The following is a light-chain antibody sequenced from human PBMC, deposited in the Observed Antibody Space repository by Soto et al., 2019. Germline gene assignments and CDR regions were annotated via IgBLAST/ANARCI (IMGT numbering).Light chain of an antibody. CDR3: QQYGGVPPRT. J-gene: IGKJ2*01. Sequence: EIVLTQSPGTLSLSPGERATLSCRASQSITRNYLAWYQQKPGQAPRLLIYGTSGRATGIPDRFSGSGSGTDFTLTISRLEPEDFALYYCQQYGGVPPRTFGQGTKLEI. CDR2: GTS. V-gene: IGKV3-20*01. CDR1: QSITRNY.